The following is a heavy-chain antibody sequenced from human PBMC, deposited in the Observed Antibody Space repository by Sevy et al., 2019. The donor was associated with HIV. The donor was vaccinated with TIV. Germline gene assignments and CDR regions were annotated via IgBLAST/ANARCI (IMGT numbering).Heavy chain of an antibody. J-gene: IGHJ4*02. D-gene: IGHD1-26*01. CDR3: TRAPSGGGSYFFY. Sequence: GGSLRLSCAASGFTFSSYGIHWVRQAPGKGLERVAFIRYDGSDKQYSDSVKGRFTVSRDNSKNTLFLQMLSLRSEDTAIYYSTRAPSGGGSYFFYWGQGALVTVSS. CDR2: IRYDGSDK. CDR1: GFTFSSYG. V-gene: IGHV3-30*02.